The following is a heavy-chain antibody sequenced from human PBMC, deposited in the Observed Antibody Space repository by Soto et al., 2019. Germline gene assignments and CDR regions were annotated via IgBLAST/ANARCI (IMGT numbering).Heavy chain of an antibody. V-gene: IGHV3-21*01. Sequence: EVQLVESGGGLVKPGGSLRLSCAASGFTSSSYSMNWVRQAPGKGLEWVSSISSSSSYIYYADSVKGRFTISRDNAKNSLYLQMNSLRAEDTAVYYCASPGYCSGGSCYHNYYYYGMDVWGQGTTVTVSS. CDR1: GFTSSSYS. J-gene: IGHJ6*02. CDR3: ASPGYCSGGSCYHNYYYYGMDV. CDR2: ISSSSSYI. D-gene: IGHD2-15*01.